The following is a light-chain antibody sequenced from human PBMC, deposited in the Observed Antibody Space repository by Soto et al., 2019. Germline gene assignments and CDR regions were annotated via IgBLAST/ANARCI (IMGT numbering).Light chain of an antibody. J-gene: IGKJ2*01. CDR2: DAS. CDR1: QSVSSY. V-gene: IGKV3-11*01. Sequence: EIVLTQSPATLSLSPGERATLSCRASQSVSSYLAWYQHKPGQAPRLLIYDASNRATGIPARFSGSGSGTDFTLTISSLEPEDFAVYYCQCLLRTFGQGTKLEIK. CDR3: QCLLRT.